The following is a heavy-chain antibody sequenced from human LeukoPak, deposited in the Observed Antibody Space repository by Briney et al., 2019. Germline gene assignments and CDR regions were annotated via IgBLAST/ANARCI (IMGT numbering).Heavy chain of an antibody. CDR1: GFTFSSYG. J-gene: IGHJ4*02. Sequence: GGSLRLSCAASGFTFSSYGMSWVRQAPGKGLEWVSLIYSGGNTNYADSVKGRFTISRDNSKNTMYLQMNSLRAEDTAMYYCARDLFWSGYSRKSFDYWGQGTLVTVSS. D-gene: IGHD3-3*01. CDR3: ARDLFWSGYSRKSFDY. V-gene: IGHV3-66*01. CDR2: IYSGGNT.